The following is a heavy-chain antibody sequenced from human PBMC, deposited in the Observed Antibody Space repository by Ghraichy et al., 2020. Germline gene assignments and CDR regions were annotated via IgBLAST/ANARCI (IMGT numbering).Heavy chain of an antibody. V-gene: IGHV1-46*01. J-gene: IGHJ6*02. Sequence: ASVKVSCKASGYTFTSYYMHWVRQAPGQGLEWMGIINPSGGSTSYAQKFQGRVTMTRDTSTSTVYMELSSLRSEDTAVYYCARDRRYGGNLCPYGMDVWGQGTTVTVSS. D-gene: IGHD4-23*01. CDR3: ARDRRYGGNLCPYGMDV. CDR2: INPSGGST. CDR1: GYTFTSYY.